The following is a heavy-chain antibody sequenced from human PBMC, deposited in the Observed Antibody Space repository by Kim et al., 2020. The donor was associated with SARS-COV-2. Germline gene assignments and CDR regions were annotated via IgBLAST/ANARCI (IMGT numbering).Heavy chain of an antibody. Sequence: QKFKGRVTITADKSTSTAYMELSSLRSEDTAVYYCARDLGGYPYYYYMDVWGKGTTVTVSS. V-gene: IGHV1-69*04. CDR3: ARDLGGYPYYYYMDV. J-gene: IGHJ6*03. D-gene: IGHD5-12*01.